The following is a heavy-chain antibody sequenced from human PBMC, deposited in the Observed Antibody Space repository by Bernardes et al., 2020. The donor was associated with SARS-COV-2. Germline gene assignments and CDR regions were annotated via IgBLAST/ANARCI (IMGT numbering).Heavy chain of an antibody. D-gene: IGHD5-18*01. CDR3: ARELYSYGLYYYYGMDV. CDR2: ISSSGSTI. J-gene: IGHJ6*02. Sequence: GGSLRLSCAASGFTFSSYEMYWVRQAPGKGLEWVSYISSSGSTIYYADSVKGRFTISRDNAKNSLYLQMNSLRAEDTAVYYCARELYSYGLYYYYGMDVWGQGTTVTVSS. CDR1: GFTFSSYE. V-gene: IGHV3-48*03.